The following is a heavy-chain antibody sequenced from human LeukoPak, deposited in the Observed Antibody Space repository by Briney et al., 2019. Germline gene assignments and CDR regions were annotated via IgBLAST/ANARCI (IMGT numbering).Heavy chain of an antibody. Sequence: PSETLSLTCTVSGGSISSYYWSWIRQPPGKGLEWIGYIYYSGSTNYNPSLKSRVTISVDTSKNQFSLKLSSVTAADTAVYYCARVPPGGELLPWDMDVWGQGTTVTVSS. CDR3: ARVPPGGELLPWDMDV. D-gene: IGHD1-26*01. V-gene: IGHV4-59*01. CDR1: GGSISSYY. CDR2: IYYSGST. J-gene: IGHJ6*02.